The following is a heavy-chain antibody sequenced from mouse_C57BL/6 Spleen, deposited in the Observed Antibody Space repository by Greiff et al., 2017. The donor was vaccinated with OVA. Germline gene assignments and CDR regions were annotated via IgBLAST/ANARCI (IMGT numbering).Heavy chain of an antibody. CDR2: IDPENGDT. Sequence: VQLKQSGAELVRPGASVKLSCTASGFNIKDDYMHWVKRRPERGLEWIGGIDPENGDTEYASKFQGKATITADTSSNTAYLQLTSLTSEDTAVYYCTVITTVAGGYWGQGTTLTVSS. D-gene: IGHD1-1*01. V-gene: IGHV14-4*01. J-gene: IGHJ2*01. CDR3: TVITTVAGGY. CDR1: GFNIKDDY.